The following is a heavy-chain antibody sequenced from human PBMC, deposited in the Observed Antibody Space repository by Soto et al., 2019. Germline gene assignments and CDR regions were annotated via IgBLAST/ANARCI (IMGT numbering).Heavy chain of an antibody. CDR2: IYYSGST. Sequence: SETLSLTCTVSGGSISSYYWSWIRQPPGKGLEWIGYIYYSGSTNYNPSLKSRVTISVDTSKNQFSLKLSSVTAADTAVYYCASLHYYGSGSYGAFDIWGQGTMVTVSS. CDR3: ASLHYYGSGSYGAFDI. D-gene: IGHD3-10*01. CDR1: GGSISSYY. J-gene: IGHJ3*02. V-gene: IGHV4-59*01.